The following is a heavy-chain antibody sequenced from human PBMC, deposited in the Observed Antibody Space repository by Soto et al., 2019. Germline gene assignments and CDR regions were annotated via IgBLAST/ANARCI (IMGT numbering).Heavy chain of an antibody. Sequence: GESLKISCEGSGYTFSNYWVGWVRQMPGKGLEWMGIIYPADSDTRYSPSFQGQVTISADKSISTAYLQWSSLKASDTAMYFCARQMDYYYDSSGYYFRSFDIWGRGTMVTVS. CDR1: GYTFSNYW. V-gene: IGHV5-51*01. D-gene: IGHD3-22*01. J-gene: IGHJ3*02. CDR2: IYPADSDT. CDR3: ARQMDYYYDSSGYYFRSFDI.